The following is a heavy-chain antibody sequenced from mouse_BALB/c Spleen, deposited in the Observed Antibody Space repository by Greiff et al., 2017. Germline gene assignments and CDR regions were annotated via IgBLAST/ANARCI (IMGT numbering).Heavy chain of an antibody. D-gene: IGHD1-1*01. V-gene: IGHV6-6*02. CDR1: GFPFSNYW. Sequence: DVQLVASGGGLVHPGGSLKLSCVASGFPFSNYWLNWGRQSPEKGLEWVAELRVKSNNYATHYAESVKGRFTISRDESKSCVFLQMKNLSAEDTVIYCCTMGSSYDAMDYWGQGTSVTVSS. CDR2: LRVKSNNYAT. CDR3: TMGSSYDAMDY. J-gene: IGHJ4*01.